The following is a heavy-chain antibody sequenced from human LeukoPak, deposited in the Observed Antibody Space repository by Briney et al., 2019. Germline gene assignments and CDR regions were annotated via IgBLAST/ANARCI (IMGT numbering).Heavy chain of an antibody. J-gene: IGHJ6*02. Sequence: GGSLRLSCAASGFTVSSNYMSWVRQAPGKGLEWVSVIHSGGSTYYADSVKGRFTISRDNSKNTLYLQMNSLRAEDTAMYYCARDYTNSYYYGMDVWGQGTTVTVSS. CDR1: GFTVSSNY. V-gene: IGHV3-53*01. CDR3: ARDYTNSYYYGMDV. D-gene: IGHD4-11*01. CDR2: IHSGGST.